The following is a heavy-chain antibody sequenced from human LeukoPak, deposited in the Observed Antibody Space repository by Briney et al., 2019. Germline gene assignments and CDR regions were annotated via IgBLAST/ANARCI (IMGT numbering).Heavy chain of an antibody. D-gene: IGHD2-15*01. CDR1: VFTFISYG. CDR3: RLYCSGASCYSGEPLDY. CDR2: ISGSGGRT. Sequence: GWSLRLSFPSSVFTFISYGMSWVHQAPGKGLDWVSAISGSGGRTYYADSVKGRFTISRDNSKNTLYLQMNSLRSEDTAVYYCRLYCSGASCYSGEPLDYWGKGTLVNVSS. V-gene: IGHV3-23*01. J-gene: IGHJ4*02.